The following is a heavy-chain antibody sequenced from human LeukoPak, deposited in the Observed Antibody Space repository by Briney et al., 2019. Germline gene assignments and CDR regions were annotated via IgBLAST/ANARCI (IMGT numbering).Heavy chain of an antibody. D-gene: IGHD3-22*01. J-gene: IGHJ4*02. CDR1: GYTFSRYG. V-gene: IGHV1-18*01. CDR3: ARDGGYTSYDSSGYWPLDY. CDR2: ISAYNGNT. Sequence: ASVKVSCKASGYTFSRYGISWVRQAPGQGLEWMGWISAYNGNTNYAQKVQGRVTVNIDTSTSTAYMELRSLRSDDTAVYYCARDGGYTSYDSSGYWPLDYWGQGTLVTVSS.